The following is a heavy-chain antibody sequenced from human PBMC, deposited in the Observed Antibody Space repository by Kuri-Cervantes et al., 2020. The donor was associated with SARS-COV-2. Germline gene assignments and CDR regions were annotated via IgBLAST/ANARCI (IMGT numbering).Heavy chain of an antibody. D-gene: IGHD3-9*01. J-gene: IGHJ4*02. Sequence: GESLKISCAASGFTFSSYWMSWVRQAPGKGLEWVANIKQDGSEKYYVDSVKGRFTISRDNAKNSLYLQMNSLRAEDTAVYYCARDFDRGWHLDYWGQGTLVTVSS. V-gene: IGHV3-7*01. CDR1: GFTFSSYW. CDR2: IKQDGSEK. CDR3: ARDFDRGWHLDY.